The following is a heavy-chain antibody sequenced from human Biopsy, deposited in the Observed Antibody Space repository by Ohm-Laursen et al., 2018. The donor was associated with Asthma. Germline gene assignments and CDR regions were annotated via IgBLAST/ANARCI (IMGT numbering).Heavy chain of an antibody. V-gene: IGHV1-69*01. CDR2: ISPIFGST. CDR1: GGTFNNYA. Sequence: SSVKVSCKASGGTFNNYAINWVRQAPGQGLEWMGGISPIFGSTAYAQKFQGRVAITADVFTSTVYMELSGLRSEDTAVLYCAKARCYYYYCDMEVWGPGTAITVSS. CDR3: AKARCYYYYCDMEV. J-gene: IGHJ6*02.